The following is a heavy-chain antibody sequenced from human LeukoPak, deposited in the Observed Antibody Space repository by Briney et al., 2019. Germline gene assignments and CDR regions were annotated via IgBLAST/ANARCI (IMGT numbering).Heavy chain of an antibody. CDR1: GFTFDDYA. CDR2: INWNGRIT. CDR3: ARGSVQLWLRDTYYYMDA. D-gene: IGHD5-18*01. Sequence: GGSLRLSCAASGFTFDDYAMNWVRQVPGRGLEWVSGINWNGRITEYADSVKDRFTISRQNTKNSLYLYMNNLGGEDTALYFCARGSVQLWLRDTYYYMDAWGKGTTVTVPS. J-gene: IGHJ6*03. V-gene: IGHV3-20*04.